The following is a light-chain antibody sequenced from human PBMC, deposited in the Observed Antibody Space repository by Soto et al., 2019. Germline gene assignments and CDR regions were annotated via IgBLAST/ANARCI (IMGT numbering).Light chain of an antibody. J-gene: IGKJ4*01. CDR3: QQYDVTPPNT. CDR1: QSVSSTY. CDR2: GAS. Sequence: EIVLTQSPRTLSLSQGERPTLSCRASQSVSSTYLAWFQQKPGQTPMLLIYGASTRATGIPDRFSGSGSGTDFTLTINGLEPEVFAFYYCQQYDVTPPNTCGGGTKVEV. V-gene: IGKV3-20*01.